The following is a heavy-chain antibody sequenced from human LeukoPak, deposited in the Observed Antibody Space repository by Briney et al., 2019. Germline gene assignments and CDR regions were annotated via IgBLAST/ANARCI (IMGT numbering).Heavy chain of an antibody. J-gene: IGHJ3*02. CDR1: GGSISSSSYY. CDR3: ARDYPLKYSSFRNDAFDI. CDR2: IYYSGST. Sequence: TTSETLSLTCTVSGGSISSSSYYWGWIRQPPGKGPEWIGSIYYSGSTYYNPSLKSRVTISVDTSKNQFSLKLSSVTAADTAVYYCARDYPLKYSSFRNDAFDIWGQGTMVTVSS. V-gene: IGHV4-39*07. D-gene: IGHD6-6*01.